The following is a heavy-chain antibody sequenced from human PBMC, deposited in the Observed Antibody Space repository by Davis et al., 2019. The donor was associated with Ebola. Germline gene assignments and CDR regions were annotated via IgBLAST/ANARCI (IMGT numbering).Heavy chain of an antibody. CDR2: ISGSGATT. J-gene: IGHJ6*02. CDR3: AKGGYCSSTSCYGGYYYGMDV. V-gene: IGHV3-23*01. Sequence: GGSLRLSCAASGFTFSNYAMSWVRQAPGKGLEWVSGISGSGATTYYADSVKGRFTISRDNSKNTLYLQMNSLRAEDTAVYYCAKGGYCSSTSCYGGYYYGMDVWGQGTTVTVSS. CDR1: GFTFSNYA. D-gene: IGHD2-2*01.